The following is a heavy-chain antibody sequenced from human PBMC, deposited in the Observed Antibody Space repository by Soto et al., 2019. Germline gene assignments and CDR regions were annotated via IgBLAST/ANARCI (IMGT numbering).Heavy chain of an antibody. CDR2: IIPIFGTA. Sequence: GASVKVSCKASGGTFSSYAISWVRRAPGQGLEWMGGIIPIFGTANYAQKFQGRVTITADESTGTAYMELSSLRSEDTAVYYCAVAVAGIGFEHNWFDPWGQGTLVTVSS. CDR3: AVAVAGIGFEHNWFDP. CDR1: GGTFSSYA. D-gene: IGHD6-19*01. J-gene: IGHJ5*02. V-gene: IGHV1-69*13.